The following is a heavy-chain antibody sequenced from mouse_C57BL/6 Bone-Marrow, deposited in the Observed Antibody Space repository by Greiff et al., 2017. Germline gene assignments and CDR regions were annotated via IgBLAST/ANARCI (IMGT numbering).Heavy chain of an antibody. CDR1: GYTFTSYW. D-gene: IGHD1-1*01. CDR2: IYPGSGST. V-gene: IGHV1-55*01. CDR3: ARSIYYYPPFDY. Sequence: QVQLQQPGAELVKPGASVKMSCKASGYTFTSYWITWVKQRPGQGLEWIGDIYPGSGSTNYNEKFKSKATLTVDTSSSTAYMQLSSLTSEDSAVYYCARSIYYYPPFDYWGQGTTLTVSS. J-gene: IGHJ2*01.